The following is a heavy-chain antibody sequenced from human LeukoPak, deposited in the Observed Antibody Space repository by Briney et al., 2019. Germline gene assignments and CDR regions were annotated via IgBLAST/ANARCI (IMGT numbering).Heavy chain of an antibody. D-gene: IGHD3-10*01. Sequence: PGGSLTLSCAVSGFTFSRYWMYWVRQAPGKGLGWVSRINPDGKDITYADSVKGRFTVSRDNATNVLYLQIDSLRADDTAVYYCLRGKPLDYWGQGTLVTVSS. J-gene: IGHJ4*02. CDR2: INPDGKDI. CDR1: GFTFSRYW. CDR3: LRGKPLDY. V-gene: IGHV3-74*01.